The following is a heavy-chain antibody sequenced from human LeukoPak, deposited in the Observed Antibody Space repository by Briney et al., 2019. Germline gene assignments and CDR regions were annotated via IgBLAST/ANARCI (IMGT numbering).Heavy chain of an antibody. CDR1: GGSISNYY. J-gene: IGHJ4*02. V-gene: IGHV4-59*08. CDR3: ARLRGGYSYDYSGPTLDY. D-gene: IGHD5-18*01. CDR2: IYYSGST. Sequence: SETLSLTCTVSGGSISNYYWSWIRQPPGKGLEWIGYIYYSGSTNYNPSLKSRVTISLDTFKNQFSLKLSSVTAADTAVYYCARLRGGYSYDYSGPTLDYWGQGTLVTVSS.